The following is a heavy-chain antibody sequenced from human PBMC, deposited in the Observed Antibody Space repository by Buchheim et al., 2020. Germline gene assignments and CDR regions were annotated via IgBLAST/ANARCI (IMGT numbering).Heavy chain of an antibody. V-gene: IGHV4-31*03. CDR3: ARPRRGSGNYRFDV. CDR2: IYYSGST. CDR1: GGSISSGGYY. J-gene: IGHJ6*02. Sequence: QVQLQESGPGLVKPSQTLSLTCTVFGGSISSGGYYWSWIRQHPGKGLEWIGCIYYSGSTYYNPSIKSRVTISVETSKNQFSLKLSSVTAADTAVYYCARPRRGSGNYRFDVWGQGTT. D-gene: IGHD3-10*01.